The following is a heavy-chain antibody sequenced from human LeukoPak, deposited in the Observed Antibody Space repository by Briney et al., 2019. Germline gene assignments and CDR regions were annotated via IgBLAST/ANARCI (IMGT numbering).Heavy chain of an antibody. V-gene: IGHV1-8*03. CDR2: MNPNSGNT. D-gene: IGHD4-11*01. CDR3: ARGVGYSNYVYYYYYYMDV. J-gene: IGHJ6*03. CDR1: GYTFTGYY. Sequence: ASVKVSCKASGYTFTGYYMHWVRQAPGQGLEWMGWMNPNSGNTGYAQKFQGRVTITRNTSISTAYMELSSLRSEDTAVYYCARGVGYSNYVYYYYYYMDVWGKGTTVTVSS.